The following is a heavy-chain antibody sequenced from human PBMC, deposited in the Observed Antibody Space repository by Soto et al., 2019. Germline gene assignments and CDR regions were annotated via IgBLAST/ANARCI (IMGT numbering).Heavy chain of an antibody. CDR2: MYYSGST. CDR1: GGSISSGDYY. D-gene: IGHD7-27*01. J-gene: IGHJ2*01. V-gene: IGHV4-30-4*01. Sequence: QVQLQESGPGLVKPSQTLSLTCTVSGGSISSGDYYWSWIRQPPGKGLEWIGYMYYSGSTYYNPSLKSRVTISVDTSKNQFSLKLSSVTAADTALYYCARNWGSNWYFDLWGRGTLVTVSS. CDR3: ARNWGSNWYFDL.